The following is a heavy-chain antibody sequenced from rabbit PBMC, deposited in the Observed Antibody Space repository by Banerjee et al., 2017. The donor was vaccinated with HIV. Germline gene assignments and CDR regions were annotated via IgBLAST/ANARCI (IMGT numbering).Heavy chain of an antibody. D-gene: IGHD7-1*01. CDR2: IYTSSGST. CDR1: GFSFSTSYW. CDR3: ARDLAAVTGWNFGL. Sequence: QSLEESGGDLVKPEGSLTLTCTASGFSFSTSYWICWVRQAPGKGLEWIACIYTSSGSTWYASWVNGRFTISRSTSLNTVDLKMTSLTAADTATYFCARDLAAVTGWNFGLWGQGTLVTVS. J-gene: IGHJ4*01. V-gene: IGHV1S43*01.